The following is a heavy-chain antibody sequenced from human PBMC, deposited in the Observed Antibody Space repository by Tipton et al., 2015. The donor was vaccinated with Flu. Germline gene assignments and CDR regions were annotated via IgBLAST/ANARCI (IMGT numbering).Heavy chain of an antibody. CDR1: GSFFSTSDYI. J-gene: IGHJ4*02. D-gene: IGHD4-23*01. Sequence: TLSLTCTVSGSFFSTSDYIWTWVRRPAGKGLEWIGRIHYNGVTNYNPSLESRVTVSKDTSKNQFSLRLTSLTAADTAIYYCAREVGGGGKLDSWSQGALVTVSS. CDR2: IHYNGVT. V-gene: IGHV4-61*02. CDR3: AREVGGGGKLDS.